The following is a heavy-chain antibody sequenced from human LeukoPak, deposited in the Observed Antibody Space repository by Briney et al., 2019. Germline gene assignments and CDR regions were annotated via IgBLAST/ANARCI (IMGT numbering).Heavy chain of an antibody. Sequence: GSLRLSCAASGFMFNVYGMRWVRQAPGKGLEWVAVIRYDGSDINYADSVKGRFTISRDNSKNTLYLEMNSLRVEDTAVYFCAGSWNIHFDYWGQGTLVTVSS. J-gene: IGHJ4*02. D-gene: IGHD1/OR15-1a*01. CDR1: GFMFNVYG. CDR3: AGSWNIHFDY. CDR2: IRYDGSDI. V-gene: IGHV3-30*02.